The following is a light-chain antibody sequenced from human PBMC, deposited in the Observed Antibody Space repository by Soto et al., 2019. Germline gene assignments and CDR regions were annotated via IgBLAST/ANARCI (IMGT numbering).Light chain of an antibody. Sequence: VLTQSPLSLLVPLGQPTPISSNPSQSLIYSNGKTYLNCYQQRPGQVPRRIIYQVSNRDSGVPDRFSGSGSGSGTDFTLKISRVEAEDVGVYYCMEGTPSFGQGTKVDI. CDR3: MEGTPS. CDR2: QVS. J-gene: IGKJ1*01. CDR1: QSLIYSNGKTY. V-gene: IGKV2-30*01.